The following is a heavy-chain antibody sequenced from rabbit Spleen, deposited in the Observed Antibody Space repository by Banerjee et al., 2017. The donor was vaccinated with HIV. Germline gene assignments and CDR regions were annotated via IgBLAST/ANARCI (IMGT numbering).Heavy chain of an antibody. V-gene: IGHV1S45*01. CDR2: INASTGKP. D-gene: IGHD1-1*01. J-gene: IGHJ4*01. Sequence: QEQLEESGGDLVKPEGSLTLTCKASGFSFSDRDVMCWVRQAPGKGLEWIACINASTGKPVYATWASGRFTISRTSSTTVTLRMTSLTAADRATYFCARDLVGVIGWNFYLWGPGTLVTVS. CDR3: ARDLVGVIGWNFYL. CDR1: GFSFSDRDV.